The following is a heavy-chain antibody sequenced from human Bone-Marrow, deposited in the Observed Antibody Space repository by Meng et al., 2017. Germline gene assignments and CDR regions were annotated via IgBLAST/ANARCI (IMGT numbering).Heavy chain of an antibody. D-gene: IGHD6-19*01. CDR1: GGSFSGYY. CDR2: INHSGST. V-gene: IGHV4-34*01. Sequence: SETLSLTCAVYGGSFSGYYWSWIRQPPGKGLEWIGEINHSGSTNYNPSLKSRVTISVDTSKNQFSLKLSSVTAADTAVYYCARDLTYSSGWQDAFDIWGQGTTVTVSS. J-gene: IGHJ3*02. CDR3: ARDLTYSSGWQDAFDI.